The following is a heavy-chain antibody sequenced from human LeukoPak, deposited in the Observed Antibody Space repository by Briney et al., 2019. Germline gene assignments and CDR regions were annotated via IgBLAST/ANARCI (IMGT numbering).Heavy chain of an antibody. D-gene: IGHD2-21*01. Sequence: GGSLRLSCAASGFTFSSYGMHWVRQAPGKGLEWVAVISYDGSNKYYADSVKGRFTISRDNSKNTLYLQMNSLRAEDTAVYFCARERQDTILHSGAFDIWGQGTMVTVSS. CDR2: ISYDGSNK. CDR3: ARERQDTILHSGAFDI. CDR1: GFTFSSYG. V-gene: IGHV3-30*03. J-gene: IGHJ3*02.